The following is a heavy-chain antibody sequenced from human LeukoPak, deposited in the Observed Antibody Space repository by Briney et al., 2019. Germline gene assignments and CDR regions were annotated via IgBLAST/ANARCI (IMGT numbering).Heavy chain of an antibody. V-gene: IGHV3-66*01. J-gene: IGHJ4*02. Sequence: PGGSLRLSCAASGFTVSSNYMSWVRQAPGKGLEWVSVIYSGGSTYYADSVKGRFTISRDSSKNTLYLQMNSLRAEDTAVYYCAGRGLNFPLGKDYWGQGTQVTVSS. CDR2: IYSGGST. CDR3: AGRGLNFPLGKDY. CDR1: GFTVSSNY. D-gene: IGHD2/OR15-2a*01.